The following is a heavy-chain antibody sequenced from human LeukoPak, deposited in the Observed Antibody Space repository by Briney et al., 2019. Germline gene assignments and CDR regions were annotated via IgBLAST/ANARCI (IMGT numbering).Heavy chain of an antibody. J-gene: IGHJ4*02. CDR3: ARSSTVTRNFDY. D-gene: IGHD4-17*01. CDR1: GGXISSYY. Sequence: PSETLSLTCTVSGGXISSYYCSWIRQPAGKGLEWIGRIYTSGSTNYNPSLKSRVTMSVDTSKNQFSLKLSSVTAADTAVYYCARSSTVTRNFDYWGQGTLVTVSS. V-gene: IGHV4-4*07. CDR2: IYTSGST.